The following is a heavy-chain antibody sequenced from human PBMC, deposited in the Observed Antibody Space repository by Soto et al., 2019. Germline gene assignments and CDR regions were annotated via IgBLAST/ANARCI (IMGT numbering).Heavy chain of an antibody. CDR1: GGSISSGGYY. J-gene: IGHJ5*02. CDR2: IYYSGST. Sequence: VQLQESGPGLVKPSQTLSLTCTVSGGSISSGGYYWSWIRQHPGKGLAWIGYIYYSGSTFYNPSLKSRVTLSVDTSKNQFSLKLSPVTAADTAVYYCARVVDSSGYYGGNWFDPCGQGTLVTASS. CDR3: ARVVDSSGYYGGNWFDP. D-gene: IGHD3-22*01. V-gene: IGHV4-31*03.